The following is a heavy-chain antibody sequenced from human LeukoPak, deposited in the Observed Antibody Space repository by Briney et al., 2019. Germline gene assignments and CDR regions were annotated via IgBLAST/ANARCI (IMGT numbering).Heavy chain of an antibody. V-gene: IGHV1-69*01. CDR1: GGTFSSYA. D-gene: IGHD3-22*01. J-gene: IGHJ4*02. CDR2: IIPIFGTA. Sequence: GSSVKVSCKASGGTFSSYAISWVRQAPGQGLEWMGGIIPIFGTANYAQKFQGRVTITADESTSTAYMELSSLRSEDTAVYYCARDWRPDYYDFDPNTYFDYWGQGTLVTVSS. CDR3: ARDWRPDYYDFDPNTYFDY.